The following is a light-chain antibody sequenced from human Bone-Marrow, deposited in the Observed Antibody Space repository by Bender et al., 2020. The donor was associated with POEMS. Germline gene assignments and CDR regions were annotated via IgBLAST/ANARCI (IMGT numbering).Light chain of an antibody. J-gene: IGLJ1*01. CDR3: SSFAGSNFFV. CDR2: EVT. Sequence: QSALTQPPSASGSPGQSVTISCTGTSSDVGDYNFVSWYQHHPGKAPKLMIYEVTKRPSGVPDRFSGSKSGNPASLTVSGLQADDEAVYYCSSFAGSNFFVFGTGTKVTVL. V-gene: IGLV2-8*01. CDR1: SSDVGDYNF.